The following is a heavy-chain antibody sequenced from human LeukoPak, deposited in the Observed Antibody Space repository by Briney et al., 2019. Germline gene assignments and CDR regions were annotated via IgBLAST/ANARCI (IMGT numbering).Heavy chain of an antibody. CDR1: GFTFRNYV. Sequence: GGSLRLSCAASGFTFRNYVIHWVRQAPGKGLEWVAVIRPDGSHISYVDPVKGRFTISRDNSNNMLYLQMNSLRAEDTALYYCLREVDWKYAFDYWGRGTLVTVSS. V-gene: IGHV3-33*08. CDR3: LREVDWKYAFDY. D-gene: IGHD1-7*01. J-gene: IGHJ4*02. CDR2: IRPDGSHI.